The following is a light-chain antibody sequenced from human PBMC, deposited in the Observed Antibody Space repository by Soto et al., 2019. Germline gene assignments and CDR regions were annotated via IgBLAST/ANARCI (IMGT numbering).Light chain of an antibody. CDR3: QHYGSLVLT. J-gene: IGKJ4*01. CDR2: GAS. Sequence: EIVLTQSPGTLSLSPGERATLSCRAGQSVSSTYLAWYQQKPGQAPRLLIYGASSRATGIPDRFSGSGSGTDFTLTISRLEAEDFAVYYCQHYGSLVLTFGGGTKVEIK. CDR1: QSVSSTY. V-gene: IGKV3-20*01.